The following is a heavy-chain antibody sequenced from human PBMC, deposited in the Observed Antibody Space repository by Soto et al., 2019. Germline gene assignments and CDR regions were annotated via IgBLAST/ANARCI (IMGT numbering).Heavy chain of an antibody. CDR3: ARSFTTVTAFWYFDL. CDR2: ISTSSETK. D-gene: IGHD4-17*01. J-gene: IGHJ2*01. Sequence: EVQLVESGGGLVQPGGSLRLSCAASGFTFSSYTMNWVRQAPGKGLEWVSYISTSSETKYYADSVKGRFTISRDNARDSLYLQMNRLRDEDTAVYYCARSFTTVTAFWYFDLWGRGTLVTVSS. V-gene: IGHV3-48*02. CDR1: GFTFSSYT.